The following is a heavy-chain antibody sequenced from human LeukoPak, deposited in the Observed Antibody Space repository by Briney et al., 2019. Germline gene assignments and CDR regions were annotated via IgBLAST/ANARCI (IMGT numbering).Heavy chain of an antibody. V-gene: IGHV4-39*07. J-gene: IGHJ3*02. CDR2: IYYGGST. CDR3: ARDLGYGSGDAFDI. Sequence: SSETLSLTCTVSGGSISSSSYYWGWIRQPPGKGLEWIGSIYYGGSTYYNPSLKSRVTISVDRSKNQFSLKLSSVTAADTAVYYCARDLGYGSGDAFDIWGQGTMVTVSS. CDR1: GGSISSSSYY. D-gene: IGHD3-10*01.